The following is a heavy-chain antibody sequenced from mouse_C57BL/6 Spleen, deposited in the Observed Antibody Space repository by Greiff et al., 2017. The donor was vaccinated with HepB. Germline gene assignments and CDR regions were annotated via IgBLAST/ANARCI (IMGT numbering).Heavy chain of an antibody. CDR3: ARAITTVVATPFGD. CDR2: INPSNGGT. CDR1: GYTFTSYW. Sequence: VQLQQPGTELVKPGASVKLSCKASGYTFTSYWMHWVKQRPGQGLEWIGNINPSNGGTNYNEKFKSKATLTVDKSSSTAYMQLSSLTSEDSAVYYGARAITTVVATPFGDWGQGTTLTVSS. D-gene: IGHD1-1*01. V-gene: IGHV1-53*01. J-gene: IGHJ2*01.